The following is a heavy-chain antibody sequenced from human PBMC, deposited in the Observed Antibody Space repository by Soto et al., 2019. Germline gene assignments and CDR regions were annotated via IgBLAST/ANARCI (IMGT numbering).Heavy chain of an antibody. CDR1: GGTFSSYA. Sequence: QVQLVQSGAEVKKPGSSVKVSCKASGGTFSSYAISWVRQAPGQGLEWMGGIIPIFGTADYAQKFQGRVTITAHESTSAAYMELSSLRSEDTAVYYCAGDGGVYDYGPFDYWGQGTLVTVSS. D-gene: IGHD4-17*01. CDR3: AGDGGVYDYGPFDY. J-gene: IGHJ4*02. CDR2: IIPIFGTA. V-gene: IGHV1-69*12.